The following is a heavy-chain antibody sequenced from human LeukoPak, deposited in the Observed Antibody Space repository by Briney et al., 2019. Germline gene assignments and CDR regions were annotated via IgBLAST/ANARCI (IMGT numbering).Heavy chain of an antibody. CDR1: DGSFSGYY. D-gene: IGHD3-10*01. CDR3: ARVLVVRGVIGPQPWSWIDQYYYYGMDV. Sequence: SETLSLTCAVYDGSFSGYYWSWIRQPPGKGLEWIGEMNHSGSTNYNPSLKSRVTISVDTSKNQFSLKLSSVTAADTAVYYCARVLVVRGVIGPQPWSWIDQYYYYGMDVWGQGTTVTVSS. CDR2: MNHSGST. V-gene: IGHV4-34*01. J-gene: IGHJ6*02.